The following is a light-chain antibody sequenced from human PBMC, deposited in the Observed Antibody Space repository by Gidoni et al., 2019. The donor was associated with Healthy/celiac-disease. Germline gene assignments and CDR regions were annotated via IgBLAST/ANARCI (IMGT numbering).Light chain of an antibody. Sequence: QSVLTPPPSVSGPPGQRVPISCTGSSSNIGAGYDVHWYQQLPGTAPKLLIYGNSNRPSGVPDRFSGSKSGTSASLAITGLQAEDEADYYCQSYDSSLSGWVFGGGTKLTVL. CDR1: SSNIGAGYD. CDR3: QSYDSSLSGWV. V-gene: IGLV1-40*01. CDR2: GNS. J-gene: IGLJ3*02.